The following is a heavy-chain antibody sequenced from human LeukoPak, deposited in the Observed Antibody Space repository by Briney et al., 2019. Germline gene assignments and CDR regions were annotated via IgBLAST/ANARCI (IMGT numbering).Heavy chain of an antibody. V-gene: IGHV1-2*06. CDR1: GGTFSSYA. Sequence: ASVKVSCKASGGTFSSYAISWVRQAPGQGLEWMGRINPNSGGTNYAQKFQGRVTMTRDTSISTAYMELSRLRSDDTAVYYCARDQRATYYYDSSGYYYDYWGQGTLVTVSS. CDR3: ARDQRATYYYDSSGYYYDY. J-gene: IGHJ4*02. D-gene: IGHD3-22*01. CDR2: INPNSGGT.